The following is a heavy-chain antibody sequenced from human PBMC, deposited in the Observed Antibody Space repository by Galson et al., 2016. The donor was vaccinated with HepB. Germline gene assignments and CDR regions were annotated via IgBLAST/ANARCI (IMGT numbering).Heavy chain of an antibody. V-gene: IGHV3-7*03. CDR2: IKQDKSEK. CDR3: VRDRRYCASTSCPYYYYGLDV. J-gene: IGHJ6*02. Sequence: WVRQAPGKGLEWVANIKQDKSEKYYVDSVKGRFTISRDNAMNSVFLQMNSLRAEDTAVYYCVRDRRYCASTSCPYYYYGLDVWGQGTTVTVSS. D-gene: IGHD2-2*01.